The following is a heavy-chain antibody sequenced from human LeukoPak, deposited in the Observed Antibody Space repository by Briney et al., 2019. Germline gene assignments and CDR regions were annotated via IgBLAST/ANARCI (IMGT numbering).Heavy chain of an antibody. Sequence: ASVKVSCKASGFTFTSYGISWVRQAPGQGLEWMGWISAYNGNTNYAQKLQGRVTMTTDTSTSTAYMELRSLRSDDTAVYYCARVPTYSSGWGYYYGMDVWGQGTTVTVSS. D-gene: IGHD6-19*01. CDR2: ISAYNGNT. V-gene: IGHV1-18*01. CDR1: GFTFTSYG. J-gene: IGHJ6*02. CDR3: ARVPTYSSGWGYYYGMDV.